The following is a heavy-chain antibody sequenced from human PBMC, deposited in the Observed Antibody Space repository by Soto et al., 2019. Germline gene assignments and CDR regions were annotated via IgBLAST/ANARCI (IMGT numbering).Heavy chain of an antibody. D-gene: IGHD4-17*01. CDR1: GLTFSSYW. Sequence: EVQLVESGGGLVQPGGSLRLSCAASGLTFSSYWMHWVRQAPGKGLVWVSRINSDGSSTNYADSVKGRFTISRDNAKNALHLQMNSLRAEDTAVYFCALSYTVTPDYWGQVTLVTVSS. J-gene: IGHJ4*02. CDR2: INSDGSST. V-gene: IGHV3-74*01. CDR3: ALSYTVTPDY.